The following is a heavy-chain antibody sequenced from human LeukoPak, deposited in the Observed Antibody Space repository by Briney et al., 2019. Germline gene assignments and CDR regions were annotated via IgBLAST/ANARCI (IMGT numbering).Heavy chain of an antibody. D-gene: IGHD5-18*01. J-gene: IGHJ5*02. V-gene: IGHV6-1*01. Sequence: SQTLSLTCAISGDSVSSNSAAWNWIRQSPSRGLEWLGRTYHRSKWCNDYAVSVKSRITINPDTSKNQFSLQLNSVTPEDTAVYYCARGGIQLWLPVWFDPWGQGTLVTVSS. CDR3: ARGGIQLWLPVWFDP. CDR1: GDSVSSNSAA. CDR2: TYHRSKWCN.